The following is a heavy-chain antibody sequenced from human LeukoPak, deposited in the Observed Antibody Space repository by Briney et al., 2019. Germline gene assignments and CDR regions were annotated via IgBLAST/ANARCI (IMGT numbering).Heavy chain of an antibody. Sequence: GASVKVSCKASGYTFTSYGISWVRQAPGKGLEWVSAISGSGGSTYYADSVKGRFTISRDNSKNTLYLQMNSLRAEDTAVYYCAKDSGPYCSSTSCGNWFDPWGQGTLVTVSS. CDR2: ISGSGGST. CDR3: AKDSGPYCSSTSCGNWFDP. J-gene: IGHJ5*02. V-gene: IGHV3-23*01. CDR1: GYTFTSYG. D-gene: IGHD2-2*01.